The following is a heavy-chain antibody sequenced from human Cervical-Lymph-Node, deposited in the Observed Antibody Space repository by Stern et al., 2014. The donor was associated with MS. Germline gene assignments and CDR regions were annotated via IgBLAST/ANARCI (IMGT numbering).Heavy chain of an antibody. CDR3: ARHVQGFDY. CDR1: GYSFTIYY. CDR2: IYPYVSDP. J-gene: IGHJ4*02. Sequence: EVQLVESGAEVKKPGASLKISCKLSGYSFTIYYIAWVRQMPGKGLEWMGVIYPYVSDPTYSPSFQGQVTISADKSITTAYLQWSSLRASDTAMYYCARHVQGFDYWGQGTLVTVSS. V-gene: IGHV5-51*01.